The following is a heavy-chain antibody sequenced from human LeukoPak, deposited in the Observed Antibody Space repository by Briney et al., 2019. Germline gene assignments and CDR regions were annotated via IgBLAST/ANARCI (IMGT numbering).Heavy chain of an antibody. J-gene: IGHJ6*03. CDR2: ISSSSSTI. V-gene: IGHV3-48*01. CDR3: ARDQWYYDFWSGYRYGLYMDV. CDR1: GFTFSSYS. Sequence: PGGSLRLSCAASGFTFSSYSMNWVRQAPGKGLEWVSYISSSSSTIYYADSVKGRFTISRDNAKNSLYLQMNSLRAEDTAVYYCARDQWYYDFWSGYRYGLYMDVWGKGTTVTVSS. D-gene: IGHD3-3*01.